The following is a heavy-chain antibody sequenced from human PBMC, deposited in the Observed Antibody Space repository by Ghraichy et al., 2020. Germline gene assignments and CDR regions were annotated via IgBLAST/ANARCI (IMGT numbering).Heavy chain of an antibody. CDR1: GATIGGGSYY. J-gene: IGHJ5*02. V-gene: IGHV4-61*01. CDR2: IYYSGST. D-gene: IGHD3-16*02. Sequence: SETLSLTCTVSGATIGGGSYYWSWVRQHPGKGLEWIGYIYYSGSTNYNPSLKSRVTISVDTSKNQFSLKLSSVTAADTAVYYCAREVKRLSYNWFDPWGQGTLVTVSS. CDR3: AREVKRLSYNWFDP.